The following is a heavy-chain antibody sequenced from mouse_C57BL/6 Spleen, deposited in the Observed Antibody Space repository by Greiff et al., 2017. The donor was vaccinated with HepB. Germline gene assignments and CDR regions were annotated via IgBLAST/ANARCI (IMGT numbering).Heavy chain of an antibody. V-gene: IGHV1-42*01. J-gene: IGHJ2*01. CDR1: GYSFTGYY. CDR2: INPSTGGT. Sequence: EVQLQQSGPELVKPGASVKISCKASGYSFTGYYMNWVKQSPEKSLEWIGEINPSTGGTTYNQKFKAKATLTVDKSSSTAYMQLKSLTSEDSAVYYCARSPMTTVVVRDYWGQGTTLTVSS. CDR3: ARSPMTTVVVRDY. D-gene: IGHD1-1*01.